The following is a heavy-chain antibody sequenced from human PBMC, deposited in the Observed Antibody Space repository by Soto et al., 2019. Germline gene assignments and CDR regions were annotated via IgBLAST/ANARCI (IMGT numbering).Heavy chain of an antibody. V-gene: IGHV1-69*13. Sequence: SVKVSCKASGGTFSSYAISWVRQAPGQGLEWMGGIIPIFGTANYAQKFQGRVTITADESTSTAYMELSSLRSEDTAVYYCARGTHYYDSGINWFDPWGQGTLVTVSS. CDR3: ARGTHYYDSGINWFDP. J-gene: IGHJ5*02. CDR2: IIPIFGTA. CDR1: GGTFSSYA. D-gene: IGHD3-22*01.